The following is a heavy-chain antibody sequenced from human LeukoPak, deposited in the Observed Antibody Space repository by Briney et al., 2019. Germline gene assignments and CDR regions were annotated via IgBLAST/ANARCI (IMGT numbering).Heavy chain of an antibody. V-gene: IGHV3-74*01. CDR1: GFTFSSYW. Sequence: GGSLRLSCAASGFTFSSYWMHWVRHAPGEGQVWVSRINSDGRSTAYADSVKGRFTISRDNAKSTLYLQMNSLRADDTAVYYCVRGGPYSGSPLDYWGQGTLVTVSS. CDR2: INSDGRST. D-gene: IGHD1-26*01. J-gene: IGHJ4*02. CDR3: VRGGPYSGSPLDY.